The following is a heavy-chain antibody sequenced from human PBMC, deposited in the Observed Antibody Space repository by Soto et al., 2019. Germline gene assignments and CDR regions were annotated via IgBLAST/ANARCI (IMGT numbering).Heavy chain of an antibody. CDR2: IKEDGREI. D-gene: IGHD3-16*01. CDR1: GFTFSRFW. J-gene: IGHJ4*01. Sequence: EVQAVESGGGLVQPGGSLRLSCAASGFTFSRFWMTWVRQAPGKGLEWVANIKEDGREIYYLDSVKGRFTISRDNTKNSLYLQMNSLRAEDTAVYYCARGWAPLDYWGHGTLVTVSS. V-gene: IGHV3-7*04. CDR3: ARGWAPLDY.